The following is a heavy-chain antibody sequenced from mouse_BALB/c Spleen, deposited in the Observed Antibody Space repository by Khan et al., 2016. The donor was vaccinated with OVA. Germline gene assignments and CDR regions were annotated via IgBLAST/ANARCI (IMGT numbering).Heavy chain of an antibody. CDR1: GFTFTDYY. V-gene: IGHV5-12*02. J-gene: IGHJ3*01. CDR2: ISNRGTTT. D-gene: IGHD2-3*01. CDR3: AREGDDGGLAY. Sequence: EVQLVESGGGFMQPGGSLKLSCATSGFTFTDYYMYWVRQTPEKRLEWVAHISNRGTTTYYSDTLRDRFTISREYAKNTLYLQMSRLKSEDTAIYYCAREGDDGGLAYWGQGTLVTVSA.